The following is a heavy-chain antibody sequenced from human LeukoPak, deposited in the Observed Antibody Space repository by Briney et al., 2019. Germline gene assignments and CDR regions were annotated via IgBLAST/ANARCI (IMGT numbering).Heavy chain of an antibody. CDR3: ARDRSGGLTGDSYFDY. D-gene: IGHD7-27*01. J-gene: IGHJ4*02. V-gene: IGHV3-30*02. CDR1: GFTFDDYA. Sequence: PGRSLRLSCAASGFTFDDYAMHWVRQAPGKGLEWVAFIRYDGSNKYYADSVKGRFTISRDNSKNTLYLQMNSLRAEDTAVYYCARDRSGGLTGDSYFDYWGQGTLVTVSS. CDR2: IRYDGSNK.